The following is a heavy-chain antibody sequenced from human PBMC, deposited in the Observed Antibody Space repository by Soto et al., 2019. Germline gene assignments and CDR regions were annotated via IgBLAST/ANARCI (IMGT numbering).Heavy chain of an antibody. V-gene: IGHV6-1*01. CDR1: GDSVSSNSAA. J-gene: IGHJ5*02. Sequence: QVQLQQSGPGLVKPSQTLSLTCAISGDSVSSNSAAWNWIRQSPSRGLEWLGRTYYRSKWYNDYAVSVKSRIPLKQDTTKNQFSLQLHSVTTEDTAVYYCASSLGSMDYGNWGWLAPWGQGTLVTVCS. CDR2: TYYRSKWYN. CDR3: ASSLGSMDYGNWGWLAP. D-gene: IGHD4-17*01.